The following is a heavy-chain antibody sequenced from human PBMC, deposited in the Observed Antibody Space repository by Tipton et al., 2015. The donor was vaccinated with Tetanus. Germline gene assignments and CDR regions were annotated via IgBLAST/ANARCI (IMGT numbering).Heavy chain of an antibody. J-gene: IGHJ5*02. CDR1: GYTFISYW. CDR2: IYPGDSDA. V-gene: IGHV5-51*01. CDR3: ARLPKHYSASGST. Sequence: QLVQSGAEVKKAGESLKISCKGFGYTFISYWIGWVRQTPGKGLEWMGIIYPGDSDATYSPAFQGQVTISVDKSISTAYLQWSSLKASDTAFYFCARLPKHYSASGSTWGQGTLVTVSS. D-gene: IGHD3-10*01.